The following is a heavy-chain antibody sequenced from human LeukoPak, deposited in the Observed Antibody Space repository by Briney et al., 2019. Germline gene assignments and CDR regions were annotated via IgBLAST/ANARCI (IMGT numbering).Heavy chain of an antibody. CDR3: ARDGQLVHGDAFDI. J-gene: IGHJ3*02. D-gene: IGHD6-13*01. CDR1: GGSFSGYY. CDR2: INHSGST. Sequence: SETLSLTCAVYGGSFSGYYWSWIRQPPGKGLEWIGEINHSGSTNYNPSLKSRVTISVDTSKNQFSLKLSSVTAADTAVYYCARDGQLVHGDAFDIWGQGTMVTVSS. V-gene: IGHV4-34*01.